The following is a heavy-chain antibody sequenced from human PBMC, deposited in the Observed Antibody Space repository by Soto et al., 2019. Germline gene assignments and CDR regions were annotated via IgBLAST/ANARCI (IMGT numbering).Heavy chain of an antibody. Sequence: SVKVSFKASGGTFSSYAISCVRQAPGQGLEWMGGIIPIFGTANYAQKFQGRVTITADKSTSTAYMELSSLRSEDTAVYYCLRYCSSTSCSPDYYYGMDVWGQGTTVTVSS. CDR1: GGTFSSYA. V-gene: IGHV1-69*06. CDR3: LRYCSSTSCSPDYYYGMDV. J-gene: IGHJ6*02. CDR2: IIPIFGTA. D-gene: IGHD2-2*01.